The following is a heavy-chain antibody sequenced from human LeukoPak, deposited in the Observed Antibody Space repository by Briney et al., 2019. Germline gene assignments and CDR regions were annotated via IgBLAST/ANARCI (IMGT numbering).Heavy chain of an antibody. CDR3: AAPLGYDSSGYSPDAFDI. V-gene: IGHV1-46*01. CDR2: INPSGGST. J-gene: IGHJ3*02. CDR1: GYTFTSYY. Sequence: ASVKVSCKASGYTFTSYYMHWVRQAPGQGLERMGIINPSGGSTSYAQKFQGRVTMTRDMSTSTVYMELSSLRSEDTAVYYCAAPLGYDSSGYSPDAFDIWGQGTMVTVSS. D-gene: IGHD3-22*01.